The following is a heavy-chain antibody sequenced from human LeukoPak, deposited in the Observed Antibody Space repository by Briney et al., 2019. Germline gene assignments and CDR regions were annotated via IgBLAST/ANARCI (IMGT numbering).Heavy chain of an antibody. Sequence: SVKVSCTASGGTFSSYAISWVRQAPGQGLEWMGGIIPIFGTANYAQKFQGRVMITADESTSTAYLELSSLTSEDTAVYYCARVVLGRRWLQTSYYYGMDVWGQGTTVTVSS. J-gene: IGHJ6*02. CDR1: GGTFSSYA. CDR3: ARVVLGRRWLQTSYYYGMDV. D-gene: IGHD5-24*01. V-gene: IGHV1-69*13. CDR2: IIPIFGTA.